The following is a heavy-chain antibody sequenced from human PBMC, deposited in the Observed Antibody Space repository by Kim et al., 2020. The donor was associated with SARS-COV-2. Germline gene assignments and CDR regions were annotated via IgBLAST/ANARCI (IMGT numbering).Heavy chain of an antibody. J-gene: IGHJ4*02. CDR3: ARDRQPYY. V-gene: IGHV4-34*01. D-gene: IGHD1-1*01. Sequence: SGSTHYTPSLKSRVIISIDTSKNQFFLQLSAVTAADAAVYYCARDRQPYYWGQGTLVTVSS. CDR2: SGST.